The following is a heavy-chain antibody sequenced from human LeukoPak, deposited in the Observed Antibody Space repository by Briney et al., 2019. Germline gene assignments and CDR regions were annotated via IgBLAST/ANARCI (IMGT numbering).Heavy chain of an antibody. D-gene: IGHD6-19*01. CDR2: MNPNSGNT. CDR3: ARHSSGCIDY. V-gene: IGHV1-8*02. Sequence: ASVKVSCKASGYTFTGYYMHWVRQAPGQGLEWMGWMNPNSGNTGYAQKFQGRVTMTRNTSISTAYMELSSLRSEDTAVYYCARHSSGCIDYWGQGTLVTVSS. CDR1: GYTFTGYY. J-gene: IGHJ4*02.